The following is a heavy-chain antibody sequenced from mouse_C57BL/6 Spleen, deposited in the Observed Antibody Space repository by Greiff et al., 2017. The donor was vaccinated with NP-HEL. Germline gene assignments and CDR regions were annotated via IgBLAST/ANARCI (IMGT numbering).Heavy chain of an antibody. V-gene: IGHV1-4*01. J-gene: IGHJ4*01. D-gene: IGHD2-3*01. CDR3: TRYEGYAMDY. Sequence: VQLVESGAELARPGASVKLSCKASGSTFTSYTMHWVKQRPGQGLEWIGYINPSSGYTKYNQKFKDKATLTADKSSSTAYMQLSSLTSEDSAVYYCTRYEGYAMDYWGQGTSVTVSS. CDR2: INPSSGYT. CDR1: GSTFTSYT.